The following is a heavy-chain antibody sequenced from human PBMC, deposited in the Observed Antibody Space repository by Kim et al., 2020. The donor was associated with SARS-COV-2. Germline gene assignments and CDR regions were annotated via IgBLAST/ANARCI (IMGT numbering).Heavy chain of an antibody. V-gene: IGHV3-74*01. CDR1: GFTFSRYW. CDR3: ARGVLGYSYGKDY. D-gene: IGHD5-18*01. Sequence: GGSLRLSCAASGFTFSRYWMHWVRQAPGKGLVWVSRIDSDGSSTSYADSVRGRFTISRDNARNTLYLQMNSLKVDDTAVYYCARGVLGYSYGKDYWVQGT. J-gene: IGHJ4*02. CDR2: IDSDGSST.